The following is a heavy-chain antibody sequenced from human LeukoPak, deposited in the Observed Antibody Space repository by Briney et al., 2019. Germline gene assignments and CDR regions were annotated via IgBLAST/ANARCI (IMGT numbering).Heavy chain of an antibody. CDR3: ARDRTSAYYRDYFDY. CDR2: IHSTGST. CDR1: ALSTYY. J-gene: IGHJ4*02. Sequence: SETLSLTCTVSALSTYYWSWIRLPAGKGLEWIGRIHSTGSTTYNPSLKSRVTMSVDAPKNRFSLKLTSVIAADTALYYCARDRTSAYYRDYFDYWGQGILVTVSS. D-gene: IGHD1-26*01. V-gene: IGHV4-4*07.